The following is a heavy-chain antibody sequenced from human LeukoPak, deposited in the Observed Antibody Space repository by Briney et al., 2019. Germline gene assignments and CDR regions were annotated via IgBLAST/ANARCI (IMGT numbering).Heavy chain of an antibody. CDR3: ARVLRYCSGGNCYSGGLGYMNV. V-gene: IGHV3-11*01. J-gene: IGHJ6*03. Sequence: GGSLRLSCAASGFTFSDYNMRWIRQAPGKGLEWVSSISRNRSTKYYADSVKGRFTISRDNAKNSLFLQMNSLRAEDTAVYYCARVLRYCSGGNCYSGGLGYMNVWGKGTTVTISS. D-gene: IGHD2-15*01. CDR1: GFTFSDYN. CDR2: ISRNRSTK.